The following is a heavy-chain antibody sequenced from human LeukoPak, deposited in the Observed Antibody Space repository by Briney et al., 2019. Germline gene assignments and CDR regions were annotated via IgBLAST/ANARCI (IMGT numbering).Heavy chain of an antibody. J-gene: IGHJ4*02. D-gene: IGHD1-26*01. CDR2: SRNKVNSYTT. CDR3: TRASLSGSYFFY. V-gene: IGHV3-72*01. CDR1: GFTFSDHY. Sequence: GGSLRLSCAASGFTFSDHYMDWVRQTPGKGLEWVGCSRNKVNSYTTEYAASVKGRFIISRDDSKSSLFLQMNSLKTDDTAVYYCTRASLSGSYFFYWGQGALVTVSS.